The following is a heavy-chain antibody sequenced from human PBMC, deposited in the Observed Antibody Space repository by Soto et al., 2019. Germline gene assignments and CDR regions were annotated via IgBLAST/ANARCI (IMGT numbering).Heavy chain of an antibody. Sequence: ASVKVSCKASGGTFSSYSISWVLQAPGQGLEWMGGIIPIFGTANYAQKFRGRVTITADESTSTAYMELSSLRSEDTAVYYCARSDNYGDYGGPDWFDPWGQGTLVTVSS. CDR1: GGTFSSYS. CDR3: ARSDNYGDYGGPDWFDP. J-gene: IGHJ5*02. D-gene: IGHD4-17*01. V-gene: IGHV1-69*13. CDR2: IIPIFGTA.